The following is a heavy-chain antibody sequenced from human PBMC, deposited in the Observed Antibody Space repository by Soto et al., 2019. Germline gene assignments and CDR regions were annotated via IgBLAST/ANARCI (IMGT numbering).Heavy chain of an antibody. Sequence: EVQLLESGGGLVQRGGSLRLSCAASGFPFRSYVMSWVRQARGKGLEWVSGISGGGSNTFYADSVKGRFTISRDNSKNTLLLQMNSLGAEDTAIYYCAKDSNKYSSSLRGRYFDYWGQGIGVTVCS. D-gene: IGHD6-6*01. CDR1: GFPFRSYV. J-gene: IGHJ4*02. CDR2: ISGGGSNT. V-gene: IGHV3-23*01. CDR3: AKDSNKYSSSLRGRYFDY.